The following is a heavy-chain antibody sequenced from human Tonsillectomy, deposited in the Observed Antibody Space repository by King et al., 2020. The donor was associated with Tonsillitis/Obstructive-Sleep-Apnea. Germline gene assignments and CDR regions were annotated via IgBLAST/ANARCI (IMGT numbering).Heavy chain of an antibody. CDR1: GFSLNTGGVG. V-gene: IGHV2-5*02. CDR2: IYWDDDK. CDR3: ARGSYDSDAFDI. J-gene: IGHJ3*02. Sequence: ITLKESGPTLVKPTQTLTLTCTFSGFSLNTGGVGVGWIRQPPGKALEWLALIYWDDDKYYSPSLKSRLTITKDTSKNQVVLTMTNMDPVDTATYYCARGSYDSDAFDIWGQGTMVTVSS. D-gene: IGHD3-10*01.